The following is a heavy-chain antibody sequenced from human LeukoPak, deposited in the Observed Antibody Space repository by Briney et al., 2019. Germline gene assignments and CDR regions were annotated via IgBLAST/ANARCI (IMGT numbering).Heavy chain of an antibody. CDR3: TGHHQAYSRTY. CDR1: GFTFSNYW. V-gene: IGHV3-74*01. CDR2: ISTDASSA. Sequence: GGSLRLSCAASGFTFSNYWMHWVRQAPGKGLVWVSRISTDASSATYADSVKGRFTISRDNAKDTLYLQMSSLRAEDTAVYYCTGHHQAYSRTYWGQGTLVTVSS. D-gene: IGHD6-13*01. J-gene: IGHJ4*02.